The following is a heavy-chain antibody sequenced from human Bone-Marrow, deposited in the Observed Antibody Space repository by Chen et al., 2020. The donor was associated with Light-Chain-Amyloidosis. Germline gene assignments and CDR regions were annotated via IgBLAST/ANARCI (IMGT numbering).Heavy chain of an antibody. J-gene: IGHJ5*02. CDR2: IRSHADGAMT. Sequence: GQLVESGGGGKKGGEGLRLTCTTSGFNLGDIPMSWFRQSPGKGLEWVGFIRSHADGAMTELVASVDGSFFMSRDESRGVFYLEMNSLKIEDTGMYFCARWYGYGPWGQGPLVTVSS. V-gene: IGHV3-49*05. CDR3: ARWYGYGP. D-gene: IGHD5-12*01. CDR1: GFNLGDIP.